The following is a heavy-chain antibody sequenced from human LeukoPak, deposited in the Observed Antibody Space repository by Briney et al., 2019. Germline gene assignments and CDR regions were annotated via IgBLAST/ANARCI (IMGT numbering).Heavy chain of an antibody. CDR3: ARVTGYVMEDYFDY. CDR2: MYHSGST. D-gene: IGHD6-13*01. J-gene: IGHJ4*02. CDR1: GYSISSGYY. V-gene: IGHV4-38-2*02. Sequence: PSETLSLTCTVSGYSISSGYYWGWIRQPPGKGLEWIESMYHSGSTYYNPSLKSRVTISVDTSKNQFSLRLSSVTAADTAVYYCARVTGYVMEDYFDYWGQGTLVTVSS.